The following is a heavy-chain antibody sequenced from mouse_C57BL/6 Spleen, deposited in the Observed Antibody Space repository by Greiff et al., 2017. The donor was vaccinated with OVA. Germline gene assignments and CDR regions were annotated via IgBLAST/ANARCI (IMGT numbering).Heavy chain of an antibody. V-gene: IGHV1-22*01. Sequence: EVKLQQSGPELVKPGASVKMSCKASGYTFTDYNMHWVKQSHGQSLEWIGYINPNNGGTSYNQKFKGKATLTVNKSSSTAYMELRSLTSEDSAVYYCARGDDYDRAWFAYWGQGTLVTVSA. J-gene: IGHJ3*01. D-gene: IGHD2-4*01. CDR2: INPNNGGT. CDR3: ARGDDYDRAWFAY. CDR1: GYTFTDYN.